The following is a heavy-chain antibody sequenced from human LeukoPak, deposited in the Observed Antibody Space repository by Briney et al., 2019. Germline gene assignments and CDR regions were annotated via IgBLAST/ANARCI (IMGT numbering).Heavy chain of an antibody. Sequence: PSETLSHTCTVSGGSISSYYWSWIRKPAGKGLEWIGRIYTSGSTNYNPSLKSRVTMSVDTSKNQFSLKLSSVTAADTAVYYCARAYYYGSGSYLLDPWGQGTLVTVSS. CDR3: ARAYYYGSGSYLLDP. CDR1: GGSISSYY. J-gene: IGHJ5*02. CDR2: IYTSGST. D-gene: IGHD3-10*01. V-gene: IGHV4-4*07.